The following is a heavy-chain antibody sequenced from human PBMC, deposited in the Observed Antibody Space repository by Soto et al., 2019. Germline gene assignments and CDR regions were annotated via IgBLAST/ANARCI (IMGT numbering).Heavy chain of an antibody. Sequence: GGALRLSCAASGFTFSSYGMHWVRQAPGKGLEWVAVISYDGSNKYYADTVKGRFTISRDNSKKTLYLQMSSLRAEDTAVYYCAKGTPGIAAHLADPWGQGTLVTVSS. CDR3: AKGTPGIAAHLADP. D-gene: IGHD6-13*01. V-gene: IGHV3-30*18. J-gene: IGHJ5*02. CDR1: GFTFSSYG. CDR2: ISYDGSNK.